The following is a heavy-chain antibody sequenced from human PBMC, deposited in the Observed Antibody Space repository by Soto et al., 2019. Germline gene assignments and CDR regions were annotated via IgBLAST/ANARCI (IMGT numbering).Heavy chain of an antibody. J-gene: IGHJ4*02. V-gene: IGHV4-31*03. CDR2: IYYNGIT. CDR3: ARARFYGSERTVFDF. CDR1: RGSVSSGGYY. Sequence: QVQLQESGPGLVKPSQTLSLTCTVSRGSVSSGGYYWSWIRQHPGKGLAWIGYIYYNGITDYKPSLKSRLIISVDTSKNQFSLILSSVTAADTAVYYCARARFYGSERTVFDFWGQGTLVTVSS. D-gene: IGHD3-10*01.